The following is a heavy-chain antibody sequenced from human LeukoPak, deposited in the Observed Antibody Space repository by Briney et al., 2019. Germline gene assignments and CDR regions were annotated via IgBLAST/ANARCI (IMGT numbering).Heavy chain of an antibody. D-gene: IGHD3-22*01. CDR2: ITSTSSDI. Sequence: GGSLRLSCAASEFTFSSHAMIWVRQAPGKGLEWVSSITSTSSDIFYTDSVKGRFTISRDNAKNSLYLQMNSLRAGDTAVYYCARGEDSSGYWGQGTLVTVSS. CDR3: ARGEDSSGY. V-gene: IGHV3-21*01. CDR1: EFTFSSHA. J-gene: IGHJ4*02.